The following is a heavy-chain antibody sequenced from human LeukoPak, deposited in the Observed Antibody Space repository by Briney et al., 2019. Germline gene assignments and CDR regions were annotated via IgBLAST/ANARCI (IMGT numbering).Heavy chain of an antibody. J-gene: IGHJ6*02. CDR3: VKGTGTKYYYYGMDV. Sequence: GSLRLSCAASGFTFSSYSMNWVRQAPGKGLEWVSYISSRSSTIYYVDSVKGRFTISRDNAKNSLYLQMNSLRDEDTAVYYCVKGTGTKYYYYGMDVWGQGTTVTVSS. V-gene: IGHV3-48*02. D-gene: IGHD3/OR15-3a*01. CDR1: GFTFSSYS. CDR2: ISSRSSTI.